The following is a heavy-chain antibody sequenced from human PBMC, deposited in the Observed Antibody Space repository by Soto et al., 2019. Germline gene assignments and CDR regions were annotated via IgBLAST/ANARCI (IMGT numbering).Heavy chain of an antibody. CDR3: ASYYDSSGYYPRWFGP. CDR2: IIPIFGTA. CDR1: GGTFSSYA. J-gene: IGHJ5*02. Sequence: ASVKVSCKASGGTFSSYAISWVRQAPGEGLEWMGGIIPIFGTANYAQKLQGRVTITADKSTSTAYMELSSMRSEDTAVYYCASYYDSSGYYPRWFGPWGQRSMLTVYS. D-gene: IGHD3-22*01. V-gene: IGHV1-69*06.